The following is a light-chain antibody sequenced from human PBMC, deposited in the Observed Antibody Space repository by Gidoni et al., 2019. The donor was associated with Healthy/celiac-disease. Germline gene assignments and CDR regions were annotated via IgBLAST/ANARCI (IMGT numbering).Light chain of an antibody. V-gene: IGKV1-39*01. CDR2: AAS. CDR3: QQSYSTPRT. J-gene: IGKJ1*01. Sequence: PSSLSASVGDRVTITCRASQSISSYLNWYQQKPGKAPKLLIYAASSLQSGVPSRFSGSGSGTDFTLTISSLQPEDFATYYCQQSYSTPRTFGQGTKVEIK. CDR1: QSISSY.